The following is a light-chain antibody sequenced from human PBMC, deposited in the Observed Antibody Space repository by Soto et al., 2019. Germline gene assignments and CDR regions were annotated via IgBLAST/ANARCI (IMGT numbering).Light chain of an antibody. CDR3: PSYDNSLSVYF. Sequence: QSVLTQPPSVSGAPGKRVTISCTGSSSNIGAHYDVHWYQQLPGTAPKLLIYGNSNRPSGVPDRFPGSKSGTSASLAITGLQAEDEADYYCPSYDNSLSVYFFGTGPKLTVL. V-gene: IGLV1-40*01. CDR2: GNS. CDR1: SSNIGAHYD. J-gene: IGLJ1*01.